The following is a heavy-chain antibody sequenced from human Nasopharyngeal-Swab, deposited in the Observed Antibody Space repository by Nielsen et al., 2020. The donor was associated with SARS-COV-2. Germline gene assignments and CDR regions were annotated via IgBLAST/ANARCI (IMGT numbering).Heavy chain of an antibody. CDR3: ARRGRCSGSSCDMDV. V-gene: IGHV1-46*01. D-gene: IGHD2-2*01. CDR2: INPGSGGT. Sequence: WVRQAPGRGLEWMGMINPGSGGTTHAQKFQGRVTMTRYTSTSTVFMDLSSLRSEDTAVYYCARRGRCSGSSCDMDVWGQGTTVTVSS. J-gene: IGHJ6*02.